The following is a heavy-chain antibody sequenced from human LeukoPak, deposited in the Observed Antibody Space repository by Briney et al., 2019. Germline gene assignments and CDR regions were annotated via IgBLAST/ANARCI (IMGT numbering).Heavy chain of an antibody. J-gene: IGHJ4*02. V-gene: IGHV4-59*01. CDR3: ARAPYGDYVDY. CDR2: IYYSGST. D-gene: IGHD4-17*01. CDR1: GGSISSYY. Sequence: SETLSLTCTVSGGSISSYYWSWIRQPPGKGLEWIGYIYYSGSTNYNPSLKSRVTISVDTSKNQFSLKLSSVTAADTAVYYCARAPYGDYVDYWGQGTLVTVSS.